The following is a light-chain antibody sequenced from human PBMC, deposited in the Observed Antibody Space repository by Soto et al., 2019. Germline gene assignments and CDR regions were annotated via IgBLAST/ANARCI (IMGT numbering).Light chain of an antibody. Sequence: DVVMTQSPLSLPVTLGQPASISCRSNQSLVHSDGIAYFSWFQQRPGRSPRRLIYKVSNRDSGVPASFSGSGSGTDSALKISTVADKDIRVYYCMQGPNWSPTFGKVTRLEIK. J-gene: IGKJ5*01. V-gene: IGKV2-30*02. CDR3: MQGPNWSPT. CDR2: KVS. CDR1: QSLVHSDGIAY.